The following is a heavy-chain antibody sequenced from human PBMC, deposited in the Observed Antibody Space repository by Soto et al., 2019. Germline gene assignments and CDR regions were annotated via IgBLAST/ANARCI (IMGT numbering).Heavy chain of an antibody. CDR3: ASQQLLPFSYALDV. CDR2: IYYRGST. V-gene: IGHV4-59*07. D-gene: IGHD6-13*01. CDR1: GGSISGYY. Sequence: QVQLQESGPGLVKPSDTLSLTCTVSGGSISGYYWSWIRQSPGKGLEYIGYIYYRGSTNYNPSLKSRVTMSVDTSRNQFSLKVNSVTAADTAVYYCASQQLLPFSYALDVWGQGTTVTVSS. J-gene: IGHJ6*02.